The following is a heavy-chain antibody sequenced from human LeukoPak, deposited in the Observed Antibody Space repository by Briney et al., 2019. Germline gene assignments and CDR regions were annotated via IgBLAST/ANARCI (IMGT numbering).Heavy chain of an antibody. CDR1: GFTFSSYA. V-gene: IGHV3-30-3*01. D-gene: IGHD3-22*01. Sequence: GRSLRLSCAASGFTFSSYAMHWVRQAPGKGLEWVAVISYDGSNKYYADSVKGRFTISRDNSKNTLYLQMNSLRAEDTAVYYCARSRPHYYDSSGYYHNWFDPWGQGTLVTVSS. J-gene: IGHJ5*02. CDR2: ISYDGSNK. CDR3: ARSRPHYYDSSGYYHNWFDP.